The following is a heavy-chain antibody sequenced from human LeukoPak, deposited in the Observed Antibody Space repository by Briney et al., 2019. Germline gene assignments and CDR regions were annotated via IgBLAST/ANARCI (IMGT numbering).Heavy chain of an antibody. Sequence: SETLSLTCTVSGGSISSYYWSWIRQPPGKGLEWIGSIYFTGSTNYNPSLKSRVTMSVDTSKNHFSLKLSSVTAADTAVYYCARRLARTYYFDYWGQGTLVTVSS. J-gene: IGHJ4*02. D-gene: IGHD3-9*01. CDR3: ARRLARTYYFDY. V-gene: IGHV4-4*09. CDR1: GGSISSYY. CDR2: IYFTGST.